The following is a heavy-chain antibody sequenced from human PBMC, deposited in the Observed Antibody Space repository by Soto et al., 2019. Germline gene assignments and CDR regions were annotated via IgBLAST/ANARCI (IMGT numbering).Heavy chain of an antibody. CDR3: ARDRERYCGGDCRDAFDI. CDR1: GYTFTSYG. D-gene: IGHD2-21*02. CDR2: ISAYNGNT. J-gene: IGHJ3*02. Sequence: ASVKVSCKASGYTFTSYGISWVRQAPGQGLEWMGWISAYNGNTNYAQKLQGRVTMTTDTSTSTAYMELRSLGSDDTAVYYCARDRERYCGGDCRDAFDIWGQGTMVTVSS. V-gene: IGHV1-18*01.